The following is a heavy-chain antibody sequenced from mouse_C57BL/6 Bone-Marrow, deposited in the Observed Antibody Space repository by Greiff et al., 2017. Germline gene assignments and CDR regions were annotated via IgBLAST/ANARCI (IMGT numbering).Heavy chain of an antibody. D-gene: IGHD1-1*01. V-gene: IGHV1-72*01. Sequence: QVQLQQPGAELVKPGASVKLSCKASGYTFTSYWMHWVKQRPGRGLEWIGRIDPNSGGTKYNEKFKSKATLTVDKPSSTAYMQLSSLTSEDSSVYYCARNIGITTVVPFDYWGQGTTLTGSS. J-gene: IGHJ2*01. CDR1: GYTFTSYW. CDR3: ARNIGITTVVPFDY. CDR2: IDPNSGGT.